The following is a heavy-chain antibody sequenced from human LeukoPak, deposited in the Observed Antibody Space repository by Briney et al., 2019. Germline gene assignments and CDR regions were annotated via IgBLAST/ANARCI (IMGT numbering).Heavy chain of an antibody. D-gene: IGHD1-26*01. CDR3: ASGSYHEH. Sequence: GSLRLSCAASGFTFSTSAMHWVRQAPGKGLEWVAVMSYDGSNKYYADSVKGRFTISRDNSRNTLSLRMSSLRAEDTAVYYCASGSYHEHWGQGTLVTVSS. CDR1: GFTFSTSA. V-gene: IGHV3-30*15. CDR2: MSYDGSNK. J-gene: IGHJ4*02.